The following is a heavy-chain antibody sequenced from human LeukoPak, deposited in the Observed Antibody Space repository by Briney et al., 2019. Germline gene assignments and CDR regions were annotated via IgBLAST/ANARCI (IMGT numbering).Heavy chain of an antibody. J-gene: IGHJ5*02. CDR2: IIPIFGTA. CDR1: GGTFSSYA. V-gene: IGHV1-69*05. CDR3: ARDLSYYDSSGYSSNWFDP. D-gene: IGHD3-22*01. Sequence: GASVKVSCKASGGTFSSYAISWVRQAPGQGLEWMGGIIPIFGTANYAQKFQGRVTITTDESTSTAYMEPSSLRSEDTAVYYCARDLSYYDSSGYSSNWFDPWGQGTLVTVSS.